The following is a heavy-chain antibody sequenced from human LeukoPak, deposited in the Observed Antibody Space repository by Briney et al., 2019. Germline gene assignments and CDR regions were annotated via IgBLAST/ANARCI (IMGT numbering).Heavy chain of an antibody. Sequence: SETLSLTCTVSGGSISSGSYYWSWIRQPAGKGLEWIGRVYTSGSTNYNPSLKSRVTISVDTSKNQFSLKLSSVTAADTAVYYCARDRHSSGYYGGYYFDYWGQGTLVTVSS. CDR1: GGSISSGSYY. V-gene: IGHV4-61*02. D-gene: IGHD3-22*01. CDR3: ARDRHSSGYYGGYYFDY. CDR2: VYTSGST. J-gene: IGHJ4*02.